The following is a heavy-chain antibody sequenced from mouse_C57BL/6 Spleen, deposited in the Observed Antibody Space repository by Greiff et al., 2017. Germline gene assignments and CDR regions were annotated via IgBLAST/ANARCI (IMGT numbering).Heavy chain of an antibody. CDR2: IYPGDGDT. Sequence: VQLVESGPELVKPGASVKISCKASGYAFSSSWMNWVKQRPGKGLEWIGRIYPGDGDTNYNGKFKGKATLTADKSSSTAYMQLSSLTSEDSAVYFCATVDSSGYVGFAYWGQGTLVTVSA. CDR1: GYAFSSSW. V-gene: IGHV1-82*01. J-gene: IGHJ3*01. CDR3: ATVDSSGYVGFAY. D-gene: IGHD3-2*02.